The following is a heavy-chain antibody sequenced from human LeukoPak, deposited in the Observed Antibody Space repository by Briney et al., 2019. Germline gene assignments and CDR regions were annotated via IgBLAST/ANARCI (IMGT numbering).Heavy chain of an antibody. Sequence: GESLRISCKASGYSFTGYWMSWVRQMPGKGLEWMGRIDPSDSYTSYSPSFQGHVTISVDKSITTAYLQWSSLKASDTAMYYCAVGYRNGYLDYWGQGTLVTVAS. CDR2: IDPSDSYT. J-gene: IGHJ4*02. CDR1: GYSFTGYW. V-gene: IGHV5-10-1*01. CDR3: AVGYRNGYLDY. D-gene: IGHD5-18*01.